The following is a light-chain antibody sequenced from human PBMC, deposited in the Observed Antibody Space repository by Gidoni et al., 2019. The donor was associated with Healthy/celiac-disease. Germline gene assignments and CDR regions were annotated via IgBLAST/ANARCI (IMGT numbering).Light chain of an antibody. J-gene: IGLJ3*02. V-gene: IGLV1-40*01. CDR3: QSYDSSLSGWV. CDR1: SSNIGAGYH. Sequence: QSVLTQPPPVSGAPGQRVTIYCTGSSSNIGAGYHVHWYQQLPGSAPQLLISGTSSRPSGVPDRFSGSKSGTSASLAISGLQAEDEADYYCQSYDSSLSGWVFGGGTKLTVL. CDR2: GTS.